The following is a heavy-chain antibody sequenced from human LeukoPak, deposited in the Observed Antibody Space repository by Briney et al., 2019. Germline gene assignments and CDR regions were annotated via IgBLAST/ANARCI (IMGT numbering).Heavy chain of an antibody. J-gene: IGHJ4*02. CDR2: IKEDGSEK. CDR3: ARDTIPRRDRYGGSFDY. V-gene: IGHV3-7*01. D-gene: IGHD3-10*01. CDR1: GFTFSSYW. Sequence: GGSLRLSCAASGFTFSSYWMTWVRQAPGKGLEWVANIKEDGSEKYYVDSVKGRFTISRDNAKNSLHLQMNSLRVEDTAVYYCARDTIPRRDRYGGSFDYWGQGSLVTAPS.